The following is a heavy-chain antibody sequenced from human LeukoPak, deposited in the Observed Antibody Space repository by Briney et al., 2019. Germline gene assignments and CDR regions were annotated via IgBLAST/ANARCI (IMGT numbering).Heavy chain of an antibody. Sequence: ASVKVSCKASGYTFTGYYMHWVRQAPGQGLEWMGWINPNSGGTNYAQKFQGRVTMTRDTSISTAYMELSRVRSDDTAVYYCARLLLHRHNDAFDIWGQGTMVTVSS. CDR3: ARLLLHRHNDAFDI. D-gene: IGHD2-15*01. CDR1: GYTFTGYY. CDR2: INPNSGGT. V-gene: IGHV1-2*02. J-gene: IGHJ3*02.